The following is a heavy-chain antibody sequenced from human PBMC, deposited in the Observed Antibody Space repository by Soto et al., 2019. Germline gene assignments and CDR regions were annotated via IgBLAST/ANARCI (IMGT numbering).Heavy chain of an antibody. Sequence: PSETLSLTCAVSGGSISSGGYSWSWIRQPPGKGLEWIGYIYHSGSTYYNPSLKSRVTISVDRSKNQFSLKLSSVTAADTAVYYCARGRDIVAFFDYWGQGTLVTVSS. V-gene: IGHV4-30-2*01. CDR1: GGSISSGGYS. CDR2: IYHSGST. CDR3: ARGRDIVAFFDY. D-gene: IGHD5-12*01. J-gene: IGHJ4*02.